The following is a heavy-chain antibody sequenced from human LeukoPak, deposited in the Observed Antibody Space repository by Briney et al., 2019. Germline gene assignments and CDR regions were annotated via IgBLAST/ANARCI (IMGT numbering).Heavy chain of an antibody. CDR2: INPNGGST. CDR3: ARAVWQWLPRFFDY. Sequence: ASVKVSCKASGYTFTNYYIHWVRQAPGQGLEWMGIINPNGGSTSYAQRFQGRVTMSRDTSTSTVYMELSSLRSDDTAVFYCARAVWQWLPRFFDYWGQGTLVTDSS. D-gene: IGHD6-19*01. V-gene: IGHV1-46*01. CDR1: GYTFTNYY. J-gene: IGHJ4*02.